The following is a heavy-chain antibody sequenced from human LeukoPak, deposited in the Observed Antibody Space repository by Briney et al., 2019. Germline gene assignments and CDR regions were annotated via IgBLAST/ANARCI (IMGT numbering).Heavy chain of an antibody. V-gene: IGHV4-38-2*02. CDR1: GFSISSGYY. J-gene: IGHJ4*02. Sequence: PSETLSLTGTVSGFSISSGYYWGWIRQPPGKGLEWIGSIYHSGSTYYNPSLKSRVTISVDTSKNQFSLKLSSVTAADTAVYYCARTATYYNNYYFDYWGQGTLVTVSS. D-gene: IGHD3-10*01. CDR3: ARTATYYNNYYFDY. CDR2: IYHSGST.